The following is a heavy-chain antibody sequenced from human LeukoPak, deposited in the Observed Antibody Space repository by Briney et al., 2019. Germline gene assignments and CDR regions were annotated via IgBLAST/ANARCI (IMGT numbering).Heavy chain of an antibody. V-gene: IGHV3-30*18. D-gene: IGHD6-13*01. CDR2: ISHDGSNK. CDR3: AKDLRAAGKSDAFDI. Sequence: PGGSLRLSCAASGFTFRNYGMHWVRQAPGKGLEWVAVISHDGSNKYYADSVKGRFTISRDNSKNTLYLQMNSLRAEDTAVYYCAKDLRAAGKSDAFDIWGQGTMVTVSS. CDR1: GFTFRNYG. J-gene: IGHJ3*02.